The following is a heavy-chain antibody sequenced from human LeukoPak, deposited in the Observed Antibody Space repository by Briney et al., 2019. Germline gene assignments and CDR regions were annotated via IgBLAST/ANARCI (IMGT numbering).Heavy chain of an antibody. CDR2: IYYSGST. CDR3: ARDRGDCSGGSCYLKHSAPNWFDP. V-gene: IGHV4-39*07. Sequence: SETLSLTCTVSGGSISSSSYYWGWIRQPPGKGLEWIGSIYYSGSTYYNPSLKSRVTISVDTSKNQFSLKLSSVTAADTAVYYCARDRGDCSGGSCYLKHSAPNWFDPWGQGTLVTVSS. J-gene: IGHJ5*02. D-gene: IGHD2-15*01. CDR1: GGSISSSSYY.